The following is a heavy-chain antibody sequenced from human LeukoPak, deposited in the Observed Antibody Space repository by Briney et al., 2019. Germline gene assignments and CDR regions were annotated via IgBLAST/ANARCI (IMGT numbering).Heavy chain of an antibody. CDR3: ARSYSSSWYSDY. CDR1: GYTFTSYD. D-gene: IGHD6-13*01. Sequence: ASVKVSCKASGYTFTSYDINWVRQATGQGLEWMGWINPNSGGTNYAQKFQGRVTMTRDTSISTAYMELSRLRSDDTAVYYCARSYSSSWYSDYWGQGTLVTVSS. J-gene: IGHJ4*02. CDR2: INPNSGGT. V-gene: IGHV1-2*02.